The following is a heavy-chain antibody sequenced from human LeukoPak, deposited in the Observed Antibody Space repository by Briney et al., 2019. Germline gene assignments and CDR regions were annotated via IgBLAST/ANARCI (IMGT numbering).Heavy chain of an antibody. CDR2: ISSSDSYI. Sequence: PGGSLRLSCAASEFSVGSNYMTWVRQAPGKGLEWVSSISSSDSYIYYADSVKGRFTISRDNAKNSLFLQMNSLRAEDTAVYYCARDLLGYNYYYMDVWGKGTTVTVSS. V-gene: IGHV3-21*01. CDR1: EFSVGSNY. J-gene: IGHJ6*03. D-gene: IGHD3-16*02. CDR3: ARDLLGYNYYYMDV.